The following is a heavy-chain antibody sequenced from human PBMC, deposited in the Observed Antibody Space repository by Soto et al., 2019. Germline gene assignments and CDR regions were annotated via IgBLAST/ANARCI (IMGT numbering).Heavy chain of an antibody. CDR3: ARDREFTGYSSYFDY. J-gene: IGHJ4*02. CDR1: GFTFSSYW. Sequence: GGSLRLSCAASGFTFSSYWMSWVRQAPGKGLEWVANIKQDGSEKYYVDSVKGRFTISRDNAKNSLYLQMNSLRAKDTAVYYCARDREFTGYSSYFDYWGQGTLVTVSS. V-gene: IGHV3-7*01. CDR2: IKQDGSEK. D-gene: IGHD3-9*01.